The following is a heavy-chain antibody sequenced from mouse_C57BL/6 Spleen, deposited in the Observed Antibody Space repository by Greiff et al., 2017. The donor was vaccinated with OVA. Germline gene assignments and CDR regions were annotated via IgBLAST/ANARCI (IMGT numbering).Heavy chain of an antibody. J-gene: IGHJ1*03. CDR2: IDPSDSET. CDR1: GYTFPSYW. D-gene: IGHD1-1*01. CDR3: AKGATVVGYFDV. V-gene: IGHV1-52*01. Sequence: VQLQQPGAELVRPGSSVKLSCKASGYTFPSYWMHWVKQRPIQGLEWIGNIDPSDSETHYNQKFKDKATLTVDKSSSTAYMQLSSLTSEDSAVYYCAKGATVVGYFDVWGTGTTVTVSS.